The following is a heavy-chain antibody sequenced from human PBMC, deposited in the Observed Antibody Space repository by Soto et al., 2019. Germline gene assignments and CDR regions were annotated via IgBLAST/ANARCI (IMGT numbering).Heavy chain of an antibody. D-gene: IGHD5-12*01. CDR3: EREETWMEMWRSPGPMPRQGYYGMAV. CDR1: GGTFSNCA. J-gene: IGHJ6*04. V-gene: IGHV1-69*01. CDR2: IIPMSGRPRGMGGTIPFFGST. Sequence: QVHLVQSGAEVKKPGSSVKVSCKTSGGTFSNCAINWVRQAPGQGLEWMGGIIPMSGRPRGMGGTIPFFGSTNYAQKFKGRVTISADESMRTAYMELSSLASEDTDVYYSEREETWMEMWRSPGPMPRQGYYGMAVWGEGTTVTVSS.